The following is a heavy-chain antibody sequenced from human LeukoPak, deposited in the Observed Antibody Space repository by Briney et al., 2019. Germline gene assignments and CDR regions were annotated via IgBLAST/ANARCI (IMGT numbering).Heavy chain of an antibody. CDR1: GGSISSYY. Sequence: SETLSLTCTVSGGSISSYYWSWIRQPPGEGLEWIGYIYYSGSTNYNPSLKSRVTISVDTSKNQFSLKLSSVTAADTAVYYCARGASRDGPNDYWGQGTLVTVSS. D-gene: IGHD5-24*01. CDR3: ARGASRDGPNDY. J-gene: IGHJ4*02. V-gene: IGHV4-59*01. CDR2: IYYSGST.